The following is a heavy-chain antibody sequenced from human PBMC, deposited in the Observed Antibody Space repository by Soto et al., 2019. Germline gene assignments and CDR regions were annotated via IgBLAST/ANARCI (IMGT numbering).Heavy chain of an antibody. J-gene: IGHJ4*02. CDR1: GFTFSSYA. V-gene: IGHV3-30-3*01. CDR3: AMDIVATSHFDY. CDR2: ISYDGSNK. Sequence: QVQLVESGGGVVQPGRSLRLSCAASGFTFSSYAMHWVRQAPGKGLEWVAVISYDGSNKYYADSVKGRFTISRDNSKNTLYLQMNSLRAEDTAVYYCAMDIVATSHFDYWGQGTLVTVSS. D-gene: IGHD5-12*01.